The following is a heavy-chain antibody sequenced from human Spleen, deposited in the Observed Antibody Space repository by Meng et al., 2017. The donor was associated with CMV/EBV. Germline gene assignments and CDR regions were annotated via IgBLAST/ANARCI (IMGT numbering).Heavy chain of an antibody. CDR2: INHSGST. Sequence: GSLRLSCAVYGGSFSGYYWSWIRQPPGKGLEWIGEINHSGSTNYNPSLKSRVTISVDTSKNQFSLKLSSVTAADTAVYYCASVWELVDYWGQGTLVTVSS. J-gene: IGHJ4*02. V-gene: IGHV4-34*01. CDR1: GGSFSGYY. CDR3: ASVWELVDY. D-gene: IGHD3-10*01.